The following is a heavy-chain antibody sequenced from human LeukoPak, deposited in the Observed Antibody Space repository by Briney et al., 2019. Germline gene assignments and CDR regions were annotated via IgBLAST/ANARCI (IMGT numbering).Heavy chain of an antibody. J-gene: IGHJ4*02. Sequence: GGSLRLSCAASGFTFSTYSMNWVRQAPGKGLEWVSSISSSNNYIYYADSVKGRFTISRDNAKNSLYLQMNSLRAEDTAVYYCARRSPNYYFDYWGQGTPVTVSS. V-gene: IGHV3-21*01. CDR1: GFTFSTYS. CDR3: ARRSPNYYFDY. CDR2: ISSSNNYI.